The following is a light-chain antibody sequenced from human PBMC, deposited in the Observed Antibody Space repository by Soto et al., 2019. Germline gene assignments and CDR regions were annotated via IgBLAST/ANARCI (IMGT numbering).Light chain of an antibody. Sequence: EIVLTQSPATLSLSPGERATLSCRASQSVSSYLAWYQQKPGQAPRLLIYDASNRATGIPARFSGSGSGTDFTLTISSLEPEDFAVYYCQPRSNWSQTFGQGTKLDIK. J-gene: IGKJ2*01. CDR2: DAS. V-gene: IGKV3-11*01. CDR1: QSVSSY. CDR3: QPRSNWSQT.